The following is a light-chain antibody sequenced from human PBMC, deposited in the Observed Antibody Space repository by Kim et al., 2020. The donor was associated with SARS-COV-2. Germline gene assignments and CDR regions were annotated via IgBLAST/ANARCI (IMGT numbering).Light chain of an antibody. CDR3: QAWDTSTTYV. Sequence: SYELTQPPSVSVSPGQTASITCSGDKLGDKHACXYQQKPGQSPVLVIYQDNKRPSGIPERFSGPNSGNTATLTISGTQAMDEADYYCQAWDTSTTYVFGT. CDR1: KLGDKH. V-gene: IGLV3-1*01. CDR2: QDN. J-gene: IGLJ1*01.